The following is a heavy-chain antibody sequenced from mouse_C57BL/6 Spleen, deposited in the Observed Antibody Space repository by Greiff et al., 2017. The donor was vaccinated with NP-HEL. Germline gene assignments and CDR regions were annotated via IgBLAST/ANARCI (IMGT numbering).Heavy chain of an antibody. Sequence: QVQLQQSGPELVKPGASVKISCKASGYAFSSSWMNWVKKRPGKGLEWIGRIYPGDGDTNYNGKFKGKATLTADKSSSTAYMQLSSLTSEDSAVDFCANALYSNLCFDYWGQGTTLTVSA. CDR2: IYPGDGDT. J-gene: IGHJ2*01. V-gene: IGHV1-82*01. CDR1: GYAFSSSW. D-gene: IGHD2-5*01. CDR3: ANALYSNLCFDY.